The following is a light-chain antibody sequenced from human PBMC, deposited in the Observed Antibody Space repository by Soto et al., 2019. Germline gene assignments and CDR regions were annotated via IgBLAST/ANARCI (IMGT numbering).Light chain of an antibody. CDR3: SSYTSSSTYVV. J-gene: IGLJ2*01. CDR2: DVS. Sequence: QSALTQPASVSGSPGQSITISCTGTSSDIGGYNYVSWYQQYPGKAPKLMIYDVSNRPSGVSNRFSGSKSGNTASLTISGLQAEDEADCYCSSYTSSSTYVVFGGGTKLTVL. V-gene: IGLV2-14*01. CDR1: SSDIGGYNY.